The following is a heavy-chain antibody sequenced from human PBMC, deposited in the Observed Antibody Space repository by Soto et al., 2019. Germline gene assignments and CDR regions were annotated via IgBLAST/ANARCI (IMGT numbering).Heavy chain of an antibody. D-gene: IGHD3-22*01. V-gene: IGHV4-31*03. Sequence: QVQLQESGPGLVKPSQTLSLTCTVSGGSISSGGYYWSWIRQHPGKGLEWIGYIYYSGSTYYNSSLKSRGTITVDTSKTQFSLKLSSVTAADTAVYYCARVWDSSGPNFDYWGQGTLVTVSS. CDR3: ARVWDSSGPNFDY. J-gene: IGHJ4*02. CDR1: GGSISSGGYY. CDR2: IYYSGST.